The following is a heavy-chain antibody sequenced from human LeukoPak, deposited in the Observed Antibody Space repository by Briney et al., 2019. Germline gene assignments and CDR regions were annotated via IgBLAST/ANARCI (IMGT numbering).Heavy chain of an antibody. V-gene: IGHV3-53*01. CDR2: IYSGGST. CDR1: GFTFSSYA. CDR3: ARSTDSSSWYDYYYMDV. J-gene: IGHJ6*03. D-gene: IGHD6-13*01. Sequence: GGSLRLSCAASGFTFSSYAMNWVRQAPGKGLEWVSVIYSGGSTYYADSVKGRFTISRDNSKNTLYLQMNSLRVEDTAVYYCARSTDSSSWYDYYYMDVWGKGTTVTISS.